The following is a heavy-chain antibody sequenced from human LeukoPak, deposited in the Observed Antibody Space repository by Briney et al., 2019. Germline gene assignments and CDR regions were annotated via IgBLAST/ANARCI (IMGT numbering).Heavy chain of an antibody. J-gene: IGHJ3*02. Sequence: SETLSLTCTVSGGSISSYYWSWIRQPPGKGLERIGYIYYSGSTNYNPSLKSRVTISVDTSKNQFSLKLSSVTAADTAVYYCARDLYDAFDIWGQGTMVTVSS. CDR3: ARDLYDAFDI. CDR2: IYYSGST. CDR1: GGSISSYY. V-gene: IGHV4-59*01.